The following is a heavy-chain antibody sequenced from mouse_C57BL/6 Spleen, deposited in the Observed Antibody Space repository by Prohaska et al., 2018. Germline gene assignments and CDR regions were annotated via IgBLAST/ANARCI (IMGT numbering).Heavy chain of an antibody. J-gene: IGHJ1*03. V-gene: IGHV4-1*01. Sequence: EVKLLQSGGGLVQPGGSLKLSCAASGIDLSRYWMSWVRRAQGKGCEWIGESNPDSSTINYAPSLKDKCIISRDNAKNTLYLQMRKVRSEDTALYYCASPNWDWYFDVWGTGTTVTVSS. CDR3: ASPNWDWYFDV. D-gene: IGHD4-1*01. CDR2: SNPDSSTI. CDR1: GIDLSRYW.